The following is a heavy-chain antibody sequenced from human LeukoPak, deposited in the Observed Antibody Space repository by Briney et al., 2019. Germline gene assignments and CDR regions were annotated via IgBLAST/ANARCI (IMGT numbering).Heavy chain of an antibody. J-gene: IGHJ4*02. CDR2: IYQTGST. D-gene: IGHD1-26*01. CDR1: TDSTNTYY. V-gene: IGHV4-59*01. Sequence: SETLSLTCSVSTDSTNTYYWSWIRQSPGKGLEWIGHIYQTGSTDYSPSFRSRVTISIDMSKKEFSLKLTSVTVADTATYYCVRLRWELMAPYFDHWGQGAFVIVSS. CDR3: VRLRWELMAPYFDH.